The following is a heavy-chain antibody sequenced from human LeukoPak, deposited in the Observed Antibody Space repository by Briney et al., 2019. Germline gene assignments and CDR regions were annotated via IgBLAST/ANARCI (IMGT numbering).Heavy chain of an antibody. CDR3: ARRAGAYSHPYDY. V-gene: IGHV3-30*03. CDR2: ISYDGSNK. J-gene: IGHJ4*02. CDR1: GFTFSSYG. D-gene: IGHD4/OR15-4a*01. Sequence: PGGPLRLSCAASGFTFSSYGMYWVRQAPGKGLEWVAVISYDGSNKYYADSVKGRFTISRDNSKNTLYLQMNSLRAEDTAVYYCARRAGAYSHPYDYWGQGTLVTVSS.